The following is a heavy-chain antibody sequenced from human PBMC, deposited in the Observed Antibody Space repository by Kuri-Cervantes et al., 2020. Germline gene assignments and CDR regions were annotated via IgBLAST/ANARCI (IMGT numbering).Heavy chain of an antibody. CDR3: TRDLARYDYVWGSYLN. Sequence: GESLKISCAASGFTFSSYAMSWVRQAPGKGLEWVGFIRSKAYGGTTEYAASVKGRFTISRDDSKSIAYLQMNSLKTEDTAVYYCTRDLARYDYVWGSYLNWGQGTLVTVSS. CDR1: GFTFSSYA. V-gene: IGHV3-49*04. J-gene: IGHJ4*02. CDR2: IRSKAYGGTT. D-gene: IGHD3-16*02.